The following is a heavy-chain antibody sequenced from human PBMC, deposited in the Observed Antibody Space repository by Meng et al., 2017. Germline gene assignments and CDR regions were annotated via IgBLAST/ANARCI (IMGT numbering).Heavy chain of an antibody. CDR1: GYTFTSYG. J-gene: IGHJ4*02. V-gene: IGHV1-18*01. CDR3: ARGAALRSSSSNFDY. D-gene: IGHD6-13*01. Sequence: ASVKVSCKASGYTFTSYGISWVRQAPGQGLEWMGWISAYNGNTNYAQKLQGRVTMTTDTSTSTAYMELSRLRSDDTAVYYCARGAALRSSSSNFDYWGQGTLVTVSS. CDR2: ISAYNGNT.